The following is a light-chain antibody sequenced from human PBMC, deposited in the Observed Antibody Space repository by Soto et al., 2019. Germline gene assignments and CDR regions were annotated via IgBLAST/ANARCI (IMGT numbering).Light chain of an antibody. V-gene: IGKV1-27*01. CDR3: QKYNRAPWT. CDR2: VAS. CDR1: QGISNY. Sequence: DIQMTQSPSSLSASVGDRVTITCRASQGISNYIAWYQQQPGKVPKLLIYVASTLQSGVPSRFSGSGSETDFTLTISSLQPEDVATYYCQKYNRAPWTFGQGTREEIK. J-gene: IGKJ1*01.